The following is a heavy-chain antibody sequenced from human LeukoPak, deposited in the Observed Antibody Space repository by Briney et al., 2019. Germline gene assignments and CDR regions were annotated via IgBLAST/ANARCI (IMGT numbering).Heavy chain of an antibody. V-gene: IGHV3-23*03. CDR1: GFTFSGYG. J-gene: IGHJ4*02. CDR2: IYGGGGVI. Sequence: GGSLRLSCAASGFTFSGYGMYWVRQAPRKGLEWVAGIYGGGGVIKYADSVKGRFTISRDNSENILYLQMNSLRVEDTAIYYCAKDRVPDSGYDIDYWGQGTLVTVSS. D-gene: IGHD5-12*01. CDR3: AKDRVPDSGYDIDY.